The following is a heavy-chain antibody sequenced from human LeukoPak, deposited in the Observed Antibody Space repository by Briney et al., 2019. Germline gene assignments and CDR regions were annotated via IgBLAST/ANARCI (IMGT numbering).Heavy chain of an antibody. J-gene: IGHJ4*02. CDR3: ARFGGLFCTGGTCYSGFDY. V-gene: IGHV4-39*01. CDR2: ISYSGST. CDR1: GGSINTNSYS. Sequence: PSETLSLTCTVSGGSINTNSYSWGWIRQPPGKGLQWIGSISYSGSTYYNPSLKSRVTMSVDTYKSQFSLKLISVTAADTAVYYCARFGGLFCTGGTCYSGFDYWGQGTLVTASS. D-gene: IGHD2-15*01.